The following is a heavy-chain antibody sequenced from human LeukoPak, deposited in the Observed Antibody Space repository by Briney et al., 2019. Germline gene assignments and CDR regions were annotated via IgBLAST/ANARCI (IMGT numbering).Heavy chain of an antibody. V-gene: IGHV4-39*01. J-gene: IGHJ3*02. CDR3: ARHSRSAYTGYENAFDI. D-gene: IGHD5-12*01. Sequence: SETLSLTCTVSGDSISSSSYCWDWIRQPPGKGLEWIGNIYNSANTHYNPSLKARITMSVDTSKNQFSLKLNSVTAADTGIYYCARHSRSAYTGYENAFDIWGQGTMVTVSS. CDR1: GDSISSSSYC. CDR2: IYNSANT.